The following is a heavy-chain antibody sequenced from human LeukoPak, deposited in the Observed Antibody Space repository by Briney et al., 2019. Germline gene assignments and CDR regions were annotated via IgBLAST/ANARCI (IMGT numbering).Heavy chain of an antibody. V-gene: IGHV4-59*01. Sequence: SETLSLTCTVSGGSISSYYWSWIRQPPGKGLEWIGYIYYSGSTNYNPSLKSRVTIPVDTSKNQFSLKLSSVTAADTAVYYCATTYYDILTGSYYFDYWGQGTLVTVSS. CDR3: ATTYYDILTGSYYFDY. D-gene: IGHD3-9*01. CDR1: GGSISSYY. CDR2: IYYSGST. J-gene: IGHJ4*02.